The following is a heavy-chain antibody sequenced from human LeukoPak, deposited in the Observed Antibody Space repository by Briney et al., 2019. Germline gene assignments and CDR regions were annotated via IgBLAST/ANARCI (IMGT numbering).Heavy chain of an antibody. CDR3: ARGDGSGSYRDTFDY. CDR1: GFTFSSYW. V-gene: IGHV3-74*01. Sequence: PGGSLRLSCAASGFTFSSYWMHWVRQAPGKGLVWVSRINTDGSTTNYADSVKGRFTVSRDNAKNTLYLQMNSLRAEDTAMYYCARGDGSGSYRDTFDYWGRGTLATVSS. J-gene: IGHJ4*02. D-gene: IGHD3-10*01. CDR2: INTDGSTT.